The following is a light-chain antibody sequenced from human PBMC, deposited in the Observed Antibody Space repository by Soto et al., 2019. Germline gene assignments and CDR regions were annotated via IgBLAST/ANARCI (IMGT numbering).Light chain of an antibody. CDR3: QQYHNWPPQYT. CDR2: GAS. V-gene: IGKV3-15*01. J-gene: IGKJ2*01. Sequence: EIVMTQSPASLSVSPGDGATLSCRASQSVASNVAWYQQKPGQGPRLLIHGASTRAVGVPARFRGSGSGTDLPLTISSLQSEEFAVYYCQQYHNWPPQYTFGQGTKLQI. CDR1: QSVASN.